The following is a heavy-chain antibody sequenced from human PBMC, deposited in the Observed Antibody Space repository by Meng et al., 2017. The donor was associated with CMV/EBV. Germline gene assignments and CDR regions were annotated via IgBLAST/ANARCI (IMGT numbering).Heavy chain of an antibody. Sequence: SETLSLTCAVYGGSFSGYYWSWIRQPPGKGLEWIGEINHSGSTNYNPSLKSRVTIPVDTSKNQFSLKLSSVTAADTAVYYCARVRETDIVVVPAANFDYWGQGTLVTVSS. CDR2: INHSGST. V-gene: IGHV4-34*01. CDR3: ARVRETDIVVVPAANFDY. CDR1: GGSFSGYY. D-gene: IGHD2-2*01. J-gene: IGHJ4*02.